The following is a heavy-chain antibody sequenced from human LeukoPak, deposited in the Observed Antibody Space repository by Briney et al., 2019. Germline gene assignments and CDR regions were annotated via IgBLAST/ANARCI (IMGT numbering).Heavy chain of an antibody. Sequence: ASVKVSCKASGGTFSSYAISWVRQAPGQGLEWVGGIIPIFGTANYAQKFQGRVTITTVESTSTAYMELSSLRSEDTAVYYCASPAHYYDSSGYFSYWGQGTLVTVSS. J-gene: IGHJ4*02. V-gene: IGHV1-69*05. CDR1: GGTFSSYA. CDR2: IIPIFGTA. D-gene: IGHD3-22*01. CDR3: ASPAHYYDSSGYFSY.